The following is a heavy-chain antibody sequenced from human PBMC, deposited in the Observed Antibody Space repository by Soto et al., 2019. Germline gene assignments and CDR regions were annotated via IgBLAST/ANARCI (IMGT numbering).Heavy chain of an antibody. J-gene: IGHJ5*02. CDR2: IYWSDDK. CDR3: AHRGGYTAMVTDP. V-gene: IGHV2-5*01. D-gene: IGHD5-18*01. Sequence: QITLKEAGPTLVTPTQTLTLTCTFSGFSRSTSGVGMGWIRQPPRKALEWLALIYWSDDKRYSPSPKSRLTITNDSSKGQVVRTVTNMDPVDTSLYYCAHRGGYTAMVTDPWCQGTLVTVSS. CDR1: GFSRSTSGVG.